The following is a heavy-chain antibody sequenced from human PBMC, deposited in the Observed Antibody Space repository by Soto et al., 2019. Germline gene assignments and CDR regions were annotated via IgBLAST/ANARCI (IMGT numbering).Heavy chain of an antibody. V-gene: IGHV3-30*18. Sequence: QVQLVESGGGVVQPGRSQRLSCATSGFTFSGYGMYWVRQAPGKGLDWVALISYDGSDKRYADSVKGRFTISRDNSKKTMYLPMNSLRAEDTAVYYCAKDSGKWLHRGIDYWGQGTLVTVSS. CDR1: GFTFSGYG. CDR2: ISYDGSDK. J-gene: IGHJ4*02. D-gene: IGHD5-12*01. CDR3: AKDSGKWLHRGIDY.